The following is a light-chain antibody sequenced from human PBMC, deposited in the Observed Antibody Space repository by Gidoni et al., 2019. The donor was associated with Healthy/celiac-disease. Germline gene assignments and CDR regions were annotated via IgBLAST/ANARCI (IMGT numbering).Light chain of an antibody. CDR1: KGISNY. Sequence: DIQMTQSPSSLSASVGDRVTITCRASKGISNYLAWYQQKPGKVPKLLIYAASTLKSGVQSRFSGSGSGTDFTLNISRLQTEDVATYYCQKYNSAPRTFGQGTKVEIK. V-gene: IGKV1-27*01. CDR2: AAS. CDR3: QKYNSAPRT. J-gene: IGKJ1*01.